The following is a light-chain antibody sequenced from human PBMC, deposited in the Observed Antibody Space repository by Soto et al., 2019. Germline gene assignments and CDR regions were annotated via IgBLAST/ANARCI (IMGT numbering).Light chain of an antibody. CDR2: DAS. CDR1: QSISSW. V-gene: IGKV1-5*01. CDR3: QQYNSYWT. J-gene: IGKJ1*01. Sequence: DIQMTQSPSTLSASVGDRVTITCRASQSISSWLAWYQQKPGKAPKLLIYDASRLASGVPSRFRGSGSGTEFTLTISSLQPDDFATYYCQQYNSYWTFGQGTKVDIK.